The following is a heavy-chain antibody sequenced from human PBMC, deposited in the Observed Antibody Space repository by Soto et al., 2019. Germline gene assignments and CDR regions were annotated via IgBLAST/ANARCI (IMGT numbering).Heavy chain of an antibody. CDR2: IHYNGNT. CDR1: RDSISTFY. CDR3: VRDRKPDQWLGRAY. J-gene: IGHJ4*02. Sequence: QVQLLESGPGLVKPSETLSLTCTGFRDSISTFYWSWIRPSPGNGLEWIGCIHYNGNTYSNPSLKRRVTFSLDTSTNQISLKLSSVTAADTAVYYWVRDRKPDQWLGRAYWGRGTLVSVSS. V-gene: IGHV4-59*01. D-gene: IGHD6-19*01.